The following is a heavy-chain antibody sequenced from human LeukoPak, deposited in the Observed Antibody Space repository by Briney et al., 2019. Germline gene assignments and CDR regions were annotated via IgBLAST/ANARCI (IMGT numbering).Heavy chain of an antibody. J-gene: IGHJ4*02. CDR1: GGSINSYY. V-gene: IGHV4-59*01. Sequence: PSETLSLTCTVSGGSINSYYWSWIRQPPGKGLEWIGNIYFSGTTNYNPSLKSRVTISVDTSKNQFSLKLSSVTAADTAVYYCARGSSGYSYGWGQGTLVTVSS. D-gene: IGHD5-18*01. CDR3: ARGSSGYSYG. CDR2: IYFSGTT.